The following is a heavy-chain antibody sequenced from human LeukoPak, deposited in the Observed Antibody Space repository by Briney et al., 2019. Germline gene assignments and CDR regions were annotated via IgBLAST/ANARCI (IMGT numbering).Heavy chain of an antibody. CDR3: ARVNYYDSSGYYYYYYYMDV. V-gene: IGHV4-59*01. Sequence: SETLSLTCTVSGGSISYYYWNWIRQPPGKGLEWIGYIYYTGNTNYNPSLKSRVTISVDTSKNQFSLKLSSVTAADTAVYYCARVNYYDSSGYYYYYYYMDVWGKGTTVTVSS. J-gene: IGHJ6*03. D-gene: IGHD3-22*01. CDR2: IYYTGNT. CDR1: GGSISYYY.